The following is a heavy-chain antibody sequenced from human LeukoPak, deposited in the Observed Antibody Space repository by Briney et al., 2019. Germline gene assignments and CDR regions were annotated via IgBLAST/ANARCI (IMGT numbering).Heavy chain of an antibody. CDR1: GASIRSYY. J-gene: IGHJ4*02. CDR2: IYYSGST. Sequence: SETLCLTCAVSGASIRSYYWSWIRQPPGKGLEWIGYIYYSGSTNYNPSLKSRVTISVDTSKNQFSLKLSSVTGADTAVYYCARQNSGSYSFDYWGQGTLVTVSS. V-gene: IGHV4-59*08. CDR3: ARQNSGSYSFDY. D-gene: IGHD1-26*01.